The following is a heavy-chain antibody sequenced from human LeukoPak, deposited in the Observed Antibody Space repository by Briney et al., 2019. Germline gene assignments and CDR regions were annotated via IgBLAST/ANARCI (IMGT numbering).Heavy chain of an antibody. D-gene: IGHD3-10*01. Sequence: GGSLRLSCAASGFTFSSYAMSWGRQAPGKGLEWVSAISGSGGSTYYADSVKGRFTISRDNSKNTLYLQMNSLRAEDTAVYYCAKDLLLWFGEFHFDYWGQGTLVTVSS. CDR1: GFTFSSYA. J-gene: IGHJ4*02. CDR2: ISGSGGST. V-gene: IGHV3-23*01. CDR3: AKDLLLWFGEFHFDY.